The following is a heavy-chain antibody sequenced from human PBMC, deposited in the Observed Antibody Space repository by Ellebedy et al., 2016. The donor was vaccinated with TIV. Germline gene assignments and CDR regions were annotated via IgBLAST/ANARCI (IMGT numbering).Heavy chain of an antibody. V-gene: IGHV3-48*03. J-gene: IGHJ4*02. CDR2: ISSSGSST. Sequence: GESLKISCAGSGFTFSSYDMSWVRQAPGTGLEWLSSISSSGSSTYYADSVKGRFTISRDNAKNSLYLQTNSLRAEETAVYYCARGDGGSYLWGQGTLVTVSS. CDR1: GFTFSSYD. CDR3: ARGDGGSYL. D-gene: IGHD2-15*01.